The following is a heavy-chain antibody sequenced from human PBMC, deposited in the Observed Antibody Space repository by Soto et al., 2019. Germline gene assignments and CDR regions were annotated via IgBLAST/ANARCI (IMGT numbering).Heavy chain of an antibody. CDR3: ARLYTSGWYYDY. J-gene: IGHJ4*02. CDR1: GFTFSGYS. Sequence: EVQLVESGGGLVQRGGSLRLSCAGSGFTFSGYSMNWVRQAPGKGLEWLSYITRSSSPIYYADSVKGRFTTSRDNGKNTLYLQINSLRDEDTAVYYCARLYTSGWYYDYWGQGTLVTVSS. CDR2: ITRSSSPI. V-gene: IGHV3-48*02. D-gene: IGHD6-19*01.